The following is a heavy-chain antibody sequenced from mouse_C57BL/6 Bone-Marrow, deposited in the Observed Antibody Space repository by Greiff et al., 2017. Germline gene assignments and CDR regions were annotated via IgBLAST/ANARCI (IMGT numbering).Heavy chain of an antibody. D-gene: IGHD1-1*01. CDR3: AGGLITAVVAGDY. V-gene: IGHV1-9*01. CDR1: GYTFTGYW. J-gene: IGHJ2*01. Sequence: QVQLQQSGAELMKPGASVKLSCKATGYTFTGYWIEWVNQRPGHGLEWIGEILPGSGSTNYNEKFKGKATFTANTSSNTAYMQLSSLTTEDAAIYYCAGGLITAVVAGDYWGHGTTLTVSS. CDR2: ILPGSGST.